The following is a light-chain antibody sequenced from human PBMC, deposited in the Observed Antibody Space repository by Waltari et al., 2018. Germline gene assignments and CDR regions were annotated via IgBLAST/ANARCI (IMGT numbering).Light chain of an antibody. J-gene: IGLJ1*01. Sequence: QSALTQPASVSGSPGQSITISCTGPTTDIGSYNLVSWYQHHPGKAPRLMIYEASKRPSGVSNRLSGSKSGNTASLTISGLQAEDEADYYCCSYADSRTYVFGTGTKVTVL. CDR3: CSYADSRTYV. V-gene: IGLV2-23*01. CDR2: EAS. CDR1: TTDIGSYNL.